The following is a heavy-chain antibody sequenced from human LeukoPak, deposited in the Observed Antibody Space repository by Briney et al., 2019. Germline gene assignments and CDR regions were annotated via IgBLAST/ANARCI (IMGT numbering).Heavy chain of an antibody. Sequence: EASVKVSCKASGYTFTGYYMPWVRQAPGQGLEWMGWINPNSGGTNYAQKFQGRVTMTRDTSISTAYMELSRLRSDDTAVYYCARGGYSNAGWFDPWGQGTLVTVSS. CDR3: ARGGYSNAGWFDP. CDR2: INPNSGGT. J-gene: IGHJ5*02. V-gene: IGHV1-2*02. D-gene: IGHD2-2*03. CDR1: GYTFTGYY.